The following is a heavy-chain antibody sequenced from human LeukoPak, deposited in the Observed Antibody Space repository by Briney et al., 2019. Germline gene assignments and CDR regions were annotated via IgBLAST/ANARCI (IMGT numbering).Heavy chain of an antibody. CDR1: GFIFSDSW. Sequence: GGSLRLSCAASGFIFSDSWMNWVRQAPGKGLEGVANINQNGSDQYYADSVKGRFTISRDNAKNSLYLQMNSLRAEDTAVYYCARRRYTYNGGALDIWGQGTLVTVSS. V-gene: IGHV3-7*01. J-gene: IGHJ3*02. CDR3: ARRRYTYNGGALDI. CDR2: INQNGSDQ. D-gene: IGHD1-1*01.